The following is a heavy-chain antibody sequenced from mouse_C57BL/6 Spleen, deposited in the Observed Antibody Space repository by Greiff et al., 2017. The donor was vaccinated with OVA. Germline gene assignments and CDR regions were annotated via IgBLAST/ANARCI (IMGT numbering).Heavy chain of an antibody. V-gene: IGHV14-1*01. Sequence: VQLQQSGAELVRPGASVKLSCTASGFNITDYYMHWVKQRPEQGLEWIGRIDPEDGDTEYAPKFQGKATMTADTSSNTAYLQLSSLTSEDTAVYYCTYYYGSSYEDYFDYWGQGTTLTVSS. D-gene: IGHD1-1*01. J-gene: IGHJ2*01. CDR1: GFNITDYY. CDR2: IDPEDGDT. CDR3: TYYYGSSYEDYFDY.